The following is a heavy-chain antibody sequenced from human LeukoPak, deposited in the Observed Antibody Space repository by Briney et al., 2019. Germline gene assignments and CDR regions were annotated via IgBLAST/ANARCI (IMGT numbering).Heavy chain of an antibody. V-gene: IGHV3-21*01. J-gene: IGHJ6*03. CDR2: ITSSSSYI. D-gene: IGHD5-24*01. Sequence: GGSLRLSCAASGFTFSTYSMNWVRQAPGKGLERVSSITSSSSYIYYADSVKGRFTISRDNAKNSLYLQMNSLRAEDTAVYYCARVTGGARNDNFYYYHMDVWGKGTTVTVSS. CDR3: ARVTGGARNDNFYYYHMDV. CDR1: GFTFSTYS.